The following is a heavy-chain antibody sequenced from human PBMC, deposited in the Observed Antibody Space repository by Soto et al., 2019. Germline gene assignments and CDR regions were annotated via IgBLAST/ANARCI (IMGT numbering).Heavy chain of an antibody. CDR3: ARAYGGLDNGLHV. CDR2: IYYSGST. V-gene: IGHV4-59*01. Sequence: ESRSFTCAVSGDSLRSYYWTWIRQPPGKGLELIGYIYYSGSTRYNPSLKSRVTISVDMSKNQFSLKLSSVIAADTAVYYCARAYGGLDNGLHVWGQGTEVTVSS. J-gene: IGHJ6*02. CDR1: GDSLRSYY. D-gene: IGHD5-12*01.